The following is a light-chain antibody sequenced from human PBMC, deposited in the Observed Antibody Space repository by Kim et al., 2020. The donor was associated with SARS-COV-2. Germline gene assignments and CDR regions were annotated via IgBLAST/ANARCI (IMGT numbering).Light chain of an antibody. CDR2: DAS. J-gene: IGKJ3*01. CDR3: QQRSNWPPFT. V-gene: IGKV3-11*01. CDR1: QNVSSY. Sequence: SPGERATLSCRASQNVSSYLAWYQQKPGQAPRLLIYDASNRATGIPARFSGSGSGTDFTLTISSLEPEDFAVYYCQQRSNWPPFTFGPGTKVDIK.